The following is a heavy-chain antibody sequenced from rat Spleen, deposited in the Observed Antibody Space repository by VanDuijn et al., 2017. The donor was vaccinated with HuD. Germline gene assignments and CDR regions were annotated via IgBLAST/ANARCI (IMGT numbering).Heavy chain of an antibody. Sequence: EVQLVESDGDLVQPGRSLKLSCAASGFTLSDHFMAWVRQTPTKGLEWVATISYDGSRTYYRDSVKGRLKIPRDNAENTLSRQMDSLRSEDTATYFCVRPAGTVVPNWFVYWGQGTLVTVSS. D-gene: IGHD1-1*01. CDR1: GFTLSDHF. CDR3: VRPAGTVVPNWFVY. J-gene: IGHJ3*01. CDR2: ISYDGSRT. V-gene: IGHV5-29*01.